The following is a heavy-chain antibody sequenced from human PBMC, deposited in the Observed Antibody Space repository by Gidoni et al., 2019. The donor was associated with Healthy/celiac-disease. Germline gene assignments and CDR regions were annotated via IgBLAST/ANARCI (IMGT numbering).Heavy chain of an antibody. V-gene: IGHV1-69*01. J-gene: IGHJ4*02. D-gene: IGHD3-10*01. CDR3: AIGGGSGSYYPKGYYFDY. Sequence: QVQLVQSGAEVKKPGSSVKVSCKASGGPFSSYAISWVRQAPGQGLEWMGGIIPSLGTANYAQKFQGRVTITADESTSTAYMELSSLRSEDTAVYYCAIGGGSGSYYPKGYYFDYWGQGTLVTVSS. CDR1: GGPFSSYA. CDR2: IIPSLGTA.